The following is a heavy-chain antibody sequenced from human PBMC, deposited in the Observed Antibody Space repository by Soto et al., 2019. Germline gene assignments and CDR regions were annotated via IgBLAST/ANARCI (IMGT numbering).Heavy chain of an antibody. CDR1: GFTFSSYG. Sequence: QVQLVESGGGVVQPGRSLRLSCAASGFTFSSYGMHWVRQAPGKGLEWVADIWYDGSNKYYADSVKGRFTISRDNSKNTLYLQMNSLRAEDTAVYYCARDREGYCSSTSCSLFDPWGQGTLVTVSS. CDR3: ARDREGYCSSTSCSLFDP. D-gene: IGHD2-2*01. J-gene: IGHJ5*02. CDR2: IWYDGSNK. V-gene: IGHV3-33*01.